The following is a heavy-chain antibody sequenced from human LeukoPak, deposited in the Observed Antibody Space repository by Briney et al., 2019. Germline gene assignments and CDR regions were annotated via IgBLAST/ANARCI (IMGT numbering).Heavy chain of an antibody. D-gene: IGHD3-10*01. CDR1: GFTFSSYA. CDR3: AKARHPYGSGSYFDY. Sequence: GGSLRLSCAASGFTFSSYAMHWVRQAPGKGLEWVAVISYDGSNKYYADSVKGRFTISRDNSKNTLYLQMNSLRAEDTAVYYCAKARHPYGSGSYFDYWGQGTLVTVSS. CDR2: ISYDGSNK. V-gene: IGHV3-30-3*01. J-gene: IGHJ4*02.